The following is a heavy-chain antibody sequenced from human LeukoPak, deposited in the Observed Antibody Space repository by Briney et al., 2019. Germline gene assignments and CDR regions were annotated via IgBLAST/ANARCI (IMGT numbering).Heavy chain of an antibody. CDR1: GFTFRSYA. J-gene: IGHJ4*02. Sequence: GGSLRLSCAASGFTFRSYAMSWVRQAPGKGLEWVSDITGGGGSTYYADSVKGRFTISRDNSKNTLYLQMNSLRAEDTAVYFCAKLSGYPGAYWGQGTLVTVSS. CDR2: ITGGGGST. D-gene: IGHD3-22*01. CDR3: AKLSGYPGAY. V-gene: IGHV3-23*01.